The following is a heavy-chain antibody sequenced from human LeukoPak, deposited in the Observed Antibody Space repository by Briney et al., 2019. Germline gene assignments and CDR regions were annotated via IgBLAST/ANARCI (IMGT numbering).Heavy chain of an antibody. Sequence: PETLSLTCAVYGGSFSGYYWSWIRQPPGKGLEWIGEINHSGSTNYNPSLKSRVTISVDTSKNQFSLKLSSVTAADTAVYYCARAGYYYGSGSYYNGVDYWGQGTLVTVSS. CDR3: ARAGYYYGSGSYYNGVDY. J-gene: IGHJ4*02. CDR1: GGSFSGYY. CDR2: INHSGST. D-gene: IGHD3-10*01. V-gene: IGHV4-34*01.